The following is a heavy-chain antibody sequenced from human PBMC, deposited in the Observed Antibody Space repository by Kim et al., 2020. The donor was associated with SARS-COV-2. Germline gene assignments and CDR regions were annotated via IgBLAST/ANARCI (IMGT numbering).Heavy chain of an antibody. Sequence: SETLSLTCAVYGESFTGYYLTWIRQPPGKGLEWIGEIIHSGSTNYNPYLQSRVTISLDTTKNQFSLKLSSVTAADTAVYYCARPFDYWGQGTLVTVSS. CDR1: GESFTGYY. CDR3: ARPFDY. CDR2: IIHSGST. V-gene: IGHV4-34*12. J-gene: IGHJ4*02.